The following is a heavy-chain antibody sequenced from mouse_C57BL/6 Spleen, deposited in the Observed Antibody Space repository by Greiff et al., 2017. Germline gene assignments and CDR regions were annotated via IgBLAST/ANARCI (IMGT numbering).Heavy chain of an antibody. D-gene: IGHD2-4*01. CDR3: ARDYDGEAMDY. CDR1: GYTFTSYT. Sequence: QVQLQQSGAELVRPGASVKMSCKASGYTFTSYTMHWVKQRPGQGLEWIGYLNPSSGYTKYNQKFKDKATLTADKSSSTAYMQLSSLTSEDSAVYYCARDYDGEAMDYWGQGTSVTVSS. J-gene: IGHJ4*01. CDR2: LNPSSGYT. V-gene: IGHV1-4*01.